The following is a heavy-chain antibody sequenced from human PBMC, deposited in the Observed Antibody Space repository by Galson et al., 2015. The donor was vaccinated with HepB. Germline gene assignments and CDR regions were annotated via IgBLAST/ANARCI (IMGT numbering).Heavy chain of an antibody. CDR2: IKSKAYGGTT. CDR1: GFTFGDFA. Sequence: SLRLSCAASGFTFGDFAMSRFRQAPGKGLEWVGFIKSKAYGGTTEYAASVKGRFTISRDDSKSIAYLQMNSLKTEDTAVYYCTRVTGMGFSPKPPLYWGQGTLVTVSS. V-gene: IGHV3-49*03. D-gene: IGHD3-9*01. J-gene: IGHJ4*02. CDR3: TRVTGMGFSPKPPLY.